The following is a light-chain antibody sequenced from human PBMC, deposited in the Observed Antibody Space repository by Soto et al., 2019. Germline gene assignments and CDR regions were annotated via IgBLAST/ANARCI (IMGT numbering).Light chain of an antibody. CDR2: GAS. CDR3: QQYGSSPPT. Sequence: EIVLTQSPGTLSLSPGERATLSCRASQSVTSSYLAWYQQKPGQAPRLLIYGASSGATGIPDRLSGSGSGTDFTLTISRLEPEDFAVYYCQQYGSSPPTFGQGTKVEIK. CDR1: QSVTSSY. V-gene: IGKV3-20*01. J-gene: IGKJ1*01.